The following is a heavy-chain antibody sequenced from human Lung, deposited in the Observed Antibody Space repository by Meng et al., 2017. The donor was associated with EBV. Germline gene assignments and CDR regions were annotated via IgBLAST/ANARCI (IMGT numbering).Heavy chain of an antibody. J-gene: IGHJ4*02. CDR2: INPNTGNP. V-gene: IGHV7-4-1*02. CDR3: ARGDYYDSSGLDY. Sequence: VHAGSELNKPGASGKSSCKASGYTFTRYGLNRVRQAPGQGLEWMGWINPNTGNPTYAQGFKGRFVFYLDTSVSTAYLQISSLKAEDTAVYYCARGDYYDSSGLDYWGQGTLVTVSS. D-gene: IGHD3-22*01. CDR1: GYTFTRYG.